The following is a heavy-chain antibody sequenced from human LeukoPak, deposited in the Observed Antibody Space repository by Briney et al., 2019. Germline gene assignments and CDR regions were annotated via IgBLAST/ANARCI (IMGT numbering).Heavy chain of an antibody. D-gene: IGHD3-16*01. J-gene: IGHJ3*02. CDR3: ASPFGGVNNAFDI. V-gene: IGHV3-48*01. Sequence: GGSLRLSCAASGFTFRSYSMNWVRQAPGKGLEWVSYISSSSSTIYYADSVKGRFTISRDNAKNSLYLQMNSLRAEDTAVYYCASPFGGVNNAFDIWGQGTMVTVSS. CDR1: GFTFRSYS. CDR2: ISSSSSTI.